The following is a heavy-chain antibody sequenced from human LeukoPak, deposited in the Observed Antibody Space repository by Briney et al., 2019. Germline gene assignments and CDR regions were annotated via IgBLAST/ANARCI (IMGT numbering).Heavy chain of an antibody. CDR2: INDSKST. CDR3: ARETAAAGSFIAINDY. V-gene: IGHV4-34*01. Sequence: SETLSLTCAVYGGSFSGYYWSWIRQPPGKGLEWIGEINDSKSTNYNPSLKSRVTISVDTSKNQFSLNLSSVTAADTAIYYCARETAAAGSFIAINDYWGQGTLVTVSS. J-gene: IGHJ4*02. CDR1: GGSFSGYY. D-gene: IGHD6-13*01.